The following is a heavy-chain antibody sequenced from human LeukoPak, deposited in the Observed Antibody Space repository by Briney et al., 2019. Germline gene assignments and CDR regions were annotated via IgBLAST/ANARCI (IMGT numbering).Heavy chain of an antibody. D-gene: IGHD2-21*02. J-gene: IGHJ3*02. V-gene: IGHV1-2*02. CDR1: GFTFSDYY. CDR2: INPNSGAT. CDR3: ARESGGDDAFDI. Sequence: ASVKVSCKASGFTFSDYYLHWLRQAPGEGLEWMEWINPNSGATRYAQKFQGRVTLTRDTSISTAYMELSSLRSDDTAVFFCARESGGDDAFDIWGQGTMVTVSS.